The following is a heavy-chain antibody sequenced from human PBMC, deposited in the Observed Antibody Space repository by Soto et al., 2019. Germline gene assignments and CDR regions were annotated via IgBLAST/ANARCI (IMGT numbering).Heavy chain of an antibody. V-gene: IGHV3-43*01. Sequence: GGSLRLSCAASGFTFSDYYMSWIRQAPGKGLEWVSFISCGGGSTYYADSVKGRFTISRDNSKNSLYLQMNSLRTEDTALYYCAKALDYGDYFDYWGQGTLVTVSS. D-gene: IGHD4-17*01. J-gene: IGHJ4*02. CDR2: ISCGGGST. CDR1: GFTFSDYY. CDR3: AKALDYGDYFDY.